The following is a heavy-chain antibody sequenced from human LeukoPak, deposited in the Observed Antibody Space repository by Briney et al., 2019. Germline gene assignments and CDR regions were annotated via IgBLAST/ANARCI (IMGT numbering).Heavy chain of an antibody. D-gene: IGHD5-12*01. J-gene: IGHJ6*03. CDR1: GFTFSSYW. V-gene: IGHV3-7*01. CDR3: ARSGPRGSSYYYYYMDV. Sequence: GGSLRLSCAASGFTFSSYWMSWVRQAPGKGLEWVANIKQDGSEKYYVDSVKGRFTISRDNAKNSLYLQMNSLRAEDTAVYYCARSGPRGSSYYYYYMDVWGKGTTVTVSS. CDR2: IKQDGSEK.